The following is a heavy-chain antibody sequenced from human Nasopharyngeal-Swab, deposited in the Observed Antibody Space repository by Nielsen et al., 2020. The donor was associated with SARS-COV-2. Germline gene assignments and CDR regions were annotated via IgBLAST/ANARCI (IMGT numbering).Heavy chain of an antibody. CDR3: GRDRYLAR. CDR1: GFILSDYS. D-gene: IGHD3-16*02. CDR2: ISGSGTI. V-gene: IGHV3-48*01. Sequence: GESLKIYCAASGFILSDYSMNWVRRAPGQGLEWISYISGSGTIYYTDSVKGRFINSTDNAKDSVYLQMNNLRAEDTALYYCGRDRYLARWGQGTLVTVSS. J-gene: IGHJ4*02.